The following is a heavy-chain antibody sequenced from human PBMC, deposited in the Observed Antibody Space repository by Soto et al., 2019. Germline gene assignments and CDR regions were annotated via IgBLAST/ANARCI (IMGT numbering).Heavy chain of an antibody. CDR3: ASHYYGFVGGNWFDP. Sequence: QVQLVQSGAEVKKPGSSVKVSCKASGGTFSSYAISWVRQAPGQGLEWMGGIIPIFGTANYAQKFQGRVTITADESTSTAYMELSILRAEDTAVYYGASHYYGFVGGNWFDPWGQGTLVTVSS. D-gene: IGHD3-10*01. CDR2: IIPIFGTA. CDR1: GGTFSSYA. J-gene: IGHJ5*02. V-gene: IGHV1-69*01.